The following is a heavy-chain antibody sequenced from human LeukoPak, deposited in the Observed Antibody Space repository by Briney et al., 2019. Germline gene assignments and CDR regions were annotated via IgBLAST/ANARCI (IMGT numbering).Heavy chain of an antibody. V-gene: IGHV3-23*01. J-gene: IGHJ4*02. CDR2: ISGSADST. CDR3: AKVFPAGYYFDY. CDR1: GFSFSTFA. Sequence: PGGSLRLSCAASGFSFSTFAMGWVRQAPGKGLEWVSSISGSADSTYYADPVKGRFTISRDSSKHTLYLQMDSLRAEDTAVYYCAKVFPAGYYFDYWGLGTLVTVSS. D-gene: IGHD2-2*01.